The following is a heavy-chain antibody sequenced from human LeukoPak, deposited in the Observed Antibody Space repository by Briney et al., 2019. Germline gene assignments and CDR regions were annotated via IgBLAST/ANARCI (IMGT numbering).Heavy chain of an antibody. CDR2: IKQDGSEK. J-gene: IGHJ1*01. Sequence: GGSLRLSCAASGFTFSSYWMSWVRQAPGKGLEWVANIKQDGSEKYYVDSVKGRLTISRDNAKNSLYLQMNSLRAEDTAVYYCARGDGYNDAEYLQHWGQGTLVTVS. D-gene: IGHD5-24*01. V-gene: IGHV3-7*01. CDR1: GFTFSSYW. CDR3: ARGDGYNDAEYLQH.